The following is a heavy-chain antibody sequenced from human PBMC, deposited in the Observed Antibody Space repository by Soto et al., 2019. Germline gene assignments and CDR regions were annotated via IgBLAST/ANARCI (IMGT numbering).Heavy chain of an antibody. Sequence: SEPLPLTSTVSEGSIISYYGRWIRQPPGKGLEWIGYIYYSGSTNYNPSLKSRVTISVDTSKNQFSLKLSSVTAADTAVYYCARDSEMTSLGYWGQGTLVTVSS. V-gene: IGHV4-59*01. CDR1: EGSIISYY. CDR2: IYYSGST. D-gene: IGHD2-21*02. CDR3: ARDSEMTSLGY. J-gene: IGHJ1*01.